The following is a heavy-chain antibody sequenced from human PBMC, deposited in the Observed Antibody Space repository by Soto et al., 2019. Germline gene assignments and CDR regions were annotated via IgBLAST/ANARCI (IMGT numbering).Heavy chain of an antibody. Sequence: GGSLRLSCAASGFTFSSYSMNWVRQAPGKGLEWVSSISSSSSYIYYADSVKGRFTISRDNAKNSLYLQMNSLRAEDTAVYYCARDYRRWLVRMNWFDPWGQGTLVTVSS. V-gene: IGHV3-21*01. CDR2: ISSSSSYI. CDR1: GFTFSSYS. D-gene: IGHD6-19*01. J-gene: IGHJ5*02. CDR3: ARDYRRWLVRMNWFDP.